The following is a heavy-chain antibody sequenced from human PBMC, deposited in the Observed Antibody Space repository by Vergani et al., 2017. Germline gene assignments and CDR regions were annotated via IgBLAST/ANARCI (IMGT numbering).Heavy chain of an antibody. V-gene: IGHV3-21*06. CDR1: GFTFSDFS. J-gene: IGHJ6*02. D-gene: IGHD2-8*01. Sequence: VQLVESGGGLVKPGGSLRLSCAASGFTFSDFSMSWVRQAPGKGLEWVSSISGRSNYIYYADSLKGRFTISRDNSKNSLFLQLRSLRAEDAAVYYCARDCTSGGCPDNYGMDVWGQGATVTVSS. CDR3: ARDCTSGGCPDNYGMDV. CDR2: ISGRSNYI.